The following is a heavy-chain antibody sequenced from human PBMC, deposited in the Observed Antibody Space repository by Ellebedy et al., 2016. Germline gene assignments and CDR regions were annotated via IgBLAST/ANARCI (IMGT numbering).Heavy chain of an antibody. D-gene: IGHD3-3*02. CDR1: GFTFSNSW. V-gene: IGHV3-7*01. Sequence: GESLKISXAASGFTFSNSWINWVRQAPGKGLKWVANIKPEGSEKNYLDSAKGRFTISRDNARNSVYLQMDSLRAEDTAVYYCVRDMAFSAVDIWGQGTTVTVSS. J-gene: IGHJ3*02. CDR2: IKPEGSEK. CDR3: VRDMAFSAVDI.